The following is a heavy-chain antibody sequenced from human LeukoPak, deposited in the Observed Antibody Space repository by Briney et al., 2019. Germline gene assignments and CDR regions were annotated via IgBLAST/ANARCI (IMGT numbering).Heavy chain of an antibody. CDR1: GGSFSGYY. J-gene: IGHJ4*02. D-gene: IGHD5-18*01. CDR2: INHSGST. Sequence: SETLSLTCAVYGGSFSGYYWSWIRQPPGKGLEWIGEINHSGSTNYNPSLKGRVTISVDTSKNQFSLKLSSVTAADTAVYYCARKAYSYGYALDSWGQGTLVTVSS. V-gene: IGHV4-34*01. CDR3: ARKAYSYGYALDS.